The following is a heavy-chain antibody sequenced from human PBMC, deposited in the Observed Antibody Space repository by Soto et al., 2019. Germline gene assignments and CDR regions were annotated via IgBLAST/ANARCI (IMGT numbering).Heavy chain of an antibody. CDR3: ARDDLFVDNGLDH. V-gene: IGHV3-33*01. CDR2: INDGSEE. Sequence: QVQLVESGGGVVRPGTSLRLSCAATGFSFSAHGMQWVRQAPGKGLEWLAVINDGSEEGYADSVRGRFTISRDNARNILYLPMDNLRAEDSALYYCARDDLFVDNGLDHWGQGTLVTVSS. J-gene: IGHJ4*02. CDR1: GFSFSAHG. D-gene: IGHD1-1*01.